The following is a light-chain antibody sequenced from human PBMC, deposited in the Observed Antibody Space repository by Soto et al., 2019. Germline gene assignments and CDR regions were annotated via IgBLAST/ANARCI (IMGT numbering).Light chain of an antibody. CDR3: QQYNRYSSFT. V-gene: IGKV1-5*01. Sequence: DIQMTQSPSTLSASIGDRVTITCRASQSISGWLAWYQQKPGKAPKLLIYDASNLESGVPSRFSGSGSGTEFTLTISSLQPDDFATYYCQQYNRYSSFTFGKGTNLEIK. J-gene: IGKJ2*01. CDR2: DAS. CDR1: QSISGW.